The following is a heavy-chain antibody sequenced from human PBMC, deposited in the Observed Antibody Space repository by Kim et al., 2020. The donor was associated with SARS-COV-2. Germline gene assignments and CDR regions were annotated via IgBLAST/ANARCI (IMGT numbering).Heavy chain of an antibody. J-gene: IGHJ6*02. CDR3: ARLTLDYYGSGIPSSGYYYYGMDV. Sequence: GESLKISCKGSGCSFTSYWISWVRQMPGKGLEWMGRIDPSDSYTNYSPSFQGHVTISADKSISTAYLQWSSLKASDTAMYYCARLTLDYYGSGIPSSGYYYYGMDVWGQGTTVTVSS. V-gene: IGHV5-10-1*01. CDR2: IDPSDSYT. D-gene: IGHD3-10*01. CDR1: GCSFTSYW.